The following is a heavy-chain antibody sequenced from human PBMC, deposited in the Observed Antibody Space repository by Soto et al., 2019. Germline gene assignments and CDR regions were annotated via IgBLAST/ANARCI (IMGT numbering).Heavy chain of an antibody. CDR2: IIPIFGTA. V-gene: IGHV1-69*13. J-gene: IGHJ4*02. CDR3: ARAPNYDFWSGYYFDY. D-gene: IGHD3-3*01. CDR1: GGTFSSYA. Sequence: ASVKVSCKASGGTFSSYAISWVRQAPGQGLEWMGGIIPIFGTANYAQKFQGRVTITADESTSTAYMELSSLRSEDTAVYYCARAPNYDFWSGYYFDYWGQGTLVTVSS.